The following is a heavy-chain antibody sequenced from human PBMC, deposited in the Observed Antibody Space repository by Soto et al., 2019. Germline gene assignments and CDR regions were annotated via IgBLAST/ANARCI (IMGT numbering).Heavy chain of an antibody. D-gene: IGHD1-26*01. CDR1: GGSISSSSYY. Sequence: KASETLSLTCTVSGGSISSSSYYWGWIRQPPGKGLEWIGSIYYSGSTYYNPSLKSRVTISVDTSKNQFSLKLSSVTAADTAVYYCARQGVGATTRHRGRYYYGMDVWGQGTTVTVSS. V-gene: IGHV4-39*01. CDR2: IYYSGST. J-gene: IGHJ6*02. CDR3: ARQGVGATTRHRGRYYYGMDV.